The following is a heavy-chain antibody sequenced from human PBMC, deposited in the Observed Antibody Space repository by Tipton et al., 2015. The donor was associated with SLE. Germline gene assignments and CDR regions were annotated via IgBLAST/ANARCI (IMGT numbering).Heavy chain of an antibody. V-gene: IGHV4-34*01. CDR3: ARDFQTIFGVVIIRYFDY. CDR2: INHSGST. D-gene: IGHD3-3*01. Sequence: TLSLTCTVSGGSINNYFWSWIRQPPGKGLEWIGEINHSGSTNYNPSLKSRVTISVGTSKNQFSLKLSSVTAADTAVYYCARDFQTIFGVVIIRYFDYWGQGTLVTVSS. CDR1: GGSINNYF. J-gene: IGHJ4*02.